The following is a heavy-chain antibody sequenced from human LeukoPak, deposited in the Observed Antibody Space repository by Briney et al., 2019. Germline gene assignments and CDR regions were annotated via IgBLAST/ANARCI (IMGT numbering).Heavy chain of an antibody. CDR2: MSYDGSNK. CDR1: GLTFSSYG. CDR3: AKDSSGGWLRSYYFDS. V-gene: IGHV3-30*18. Sequence: GGSLRLSCAASGLTFSSYGMHCVRQAPGKGLEWVAVMSYDGSNKDYADSVKGRFTISRDNYKNTLYVQMNSLRAEDTAVYYCAKDSSGGWLRSYYFDSWGQGTLVTVSS. J-gene: IGHJ4*02. D-gene: IGHD5-24*01.